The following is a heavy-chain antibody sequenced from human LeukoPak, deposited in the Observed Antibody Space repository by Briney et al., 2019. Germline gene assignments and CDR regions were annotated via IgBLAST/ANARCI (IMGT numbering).Heavy chain of an antibody. D-gene: IGHD6-25*01. V-gene: IGHV4-34*01. Sequence: PSETLSLTCAVYGGSFSGYYWSWIRQSPGKGLEWIGEINHSGSTNYNPSLKSRVTISVDTSKNQFSLKLSSVTAADTAVYYCATSGKTVYYYYGMDVWGQGTTATVSS. CDR2: INHSGST. J-gene: IGHJ6*02. CDR3: ATSGKTVYYYYGMDV. CDR1: GGSFSGYY.